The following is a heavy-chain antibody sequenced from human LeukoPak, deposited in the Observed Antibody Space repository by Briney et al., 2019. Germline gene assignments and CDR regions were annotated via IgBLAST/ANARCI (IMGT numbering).Heavy chain of an antibody. CDR1: GFTFSSYA. D-gene: IGHD3-9*01. CDR2: ISGSGGST. V-gene: IGHV3-23*01. J-gene: IGHJ4*02. Sequence: GGSLRLSCAASGFTFSSYAMSWVRQAPGKGLEWVSAISGSGGSTYYADSVKGRFTISRDNSKNTLYLQMNSLRAEDTAVYYCAKGSDSSYYDILTGYWKIGWFDYWGQGTLVTVSS. CDR3: AKGSDSSYYDILTGYWKIGWFDY.